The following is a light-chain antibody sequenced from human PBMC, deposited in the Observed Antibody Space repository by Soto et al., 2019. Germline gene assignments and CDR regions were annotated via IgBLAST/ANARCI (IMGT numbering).Light chain of an antibody. Sequence: IQMTQSPSTLSASVGDRVTITCRASQTISTWLAWYQQKPGKAPTLLIYKASNLQSGVPSRFSGSGSGTEFTLTISSLQPEDFATYYCQQYDTQSSFGQGTKVELE. CDR3: QQYDTQSS. J-gene: IGKJ1*01. CDR1: QTISTW. CDR2: KAS. V-gene: IGKV1-5*03.